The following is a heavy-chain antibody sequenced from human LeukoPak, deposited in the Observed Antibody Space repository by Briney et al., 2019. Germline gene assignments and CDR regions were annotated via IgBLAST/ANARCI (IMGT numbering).Heavy chain of an antibody. CDR1: GFTFSSYG. Sequence: PGGSLRLSCAASGFTFSSYGMHWVRQAPGKGLEWVAVIWYDGSKEYYADSVKGRFTISRDNSKNTLYLQMNSLRAEDTSVYYCARDLRGGVAATGAWYYYGMDVWGQGTTVTVSS. J-gene: IGHJ6*02. CDR3: ARDLRGGVAATGAWYYYGMDV. CDR2: IWYDGSKE. D-gene: IGHD2-15*01. V-gene: IGHV3-33*01.